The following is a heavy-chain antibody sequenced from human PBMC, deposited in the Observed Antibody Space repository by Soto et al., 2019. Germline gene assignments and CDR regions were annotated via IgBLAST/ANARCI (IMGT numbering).Heavy chain of an antibody. Sequence: QVQLVESGGGVVQPGRSLRLSCVASGFTFSSYGIHWVRQAPGKGLEWVAVISNDGSNEYYADSVKGRFTISRDNSKNTLYLQMDSLRAEDTAVYYCAKEITVAGDFDYWGHGTLVTVSS. D-gene: IGHD6-19*01. CDR1: GFTFSSYG. CDR3: AKEITVAGDFDY. CDR2: ISNDGSNE. J-gene: IGHJ4*01. V-gene: IGHV3-30*18.